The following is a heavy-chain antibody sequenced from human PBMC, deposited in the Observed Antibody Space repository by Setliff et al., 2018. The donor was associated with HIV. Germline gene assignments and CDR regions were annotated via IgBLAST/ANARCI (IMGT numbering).Heavy chain of an antibody. CDR3: ARVLLITNAVYGVVSNRFDP. Sequence: GGSLRLSCTASGFTFSSYGMSWVRQAPGKGLEWVSFIYNDGTRNHCVGSVKGRFTASRDNAKSSLYLQMNSLRAEDTAVYFCARVLLITNAVYGVVSNRFDPWGRGSQVTVSS. V-gene: IGHV3-7*03. CDR2: IYNDGTRN. D-gene: IGHD3-3*01. CDR1: GFTFSSYG. J-gene: IGHJ5*02.